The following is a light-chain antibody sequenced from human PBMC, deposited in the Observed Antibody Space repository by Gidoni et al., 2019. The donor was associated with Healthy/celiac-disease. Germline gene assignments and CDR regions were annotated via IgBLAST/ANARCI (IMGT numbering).Light chain of an antibody. J-gene: IGKJ2*02. V-gene: IGKV3-11*01. Sequence: EIVLTQSPATLSLSPGERATLSCRASQSVSSYIAWYQQKPGQAPRLLIYDASNRATGIPARFSGSGSGTDFTLTISSLEPEDFAVYYCQQRSNWPPWTFGQGTKLEIK. CDR2: DAS. CDR3: QQRSNWPPWT. CDR1: QSVSSY.